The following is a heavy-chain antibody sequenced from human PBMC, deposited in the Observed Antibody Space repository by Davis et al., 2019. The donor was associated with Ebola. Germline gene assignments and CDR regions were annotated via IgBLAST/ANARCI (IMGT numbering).Heavy chain of an antibody. V-gene: IGHV4-61*01. CDR1: GGSVSSGSYY. Sequence: MPSETLSLTCTVSGGSVSSGSYYWSWIRQPPEKGLEWVGYIYYSGSTNYNPSLKSRVTISVDTSKNQFSLKLSSVTAADTAVYYCARFRDDYVWGSYRQNWFDPWGQGTLVTVSS. J-gene: IGHJ5*02. CDR2: IYYSGST. CDR3: ARFRDDYVWGSYRQNWFDP. D-gene: IGHD3-16*02.